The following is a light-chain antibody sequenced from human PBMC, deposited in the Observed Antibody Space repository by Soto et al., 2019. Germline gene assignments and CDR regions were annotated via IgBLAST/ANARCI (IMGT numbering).Light chain of an antibody. Sequence: QSVLTQPASVSGAPGQSITIFCTGTSSDVGGYNYVSWYQQHPGKAPKLMIYDVSNRPSGISNRFSGSKSGNTASLTISGLQAEDEADYYCSSYTSSSTYVFGTGTKVTVL. CDR3: SSYTSSSTYV. V-gene: IGLV2-14*01. CDR2: DVS. CDR1: SSDVGGYNY. J-gene: IGLJ1*01.